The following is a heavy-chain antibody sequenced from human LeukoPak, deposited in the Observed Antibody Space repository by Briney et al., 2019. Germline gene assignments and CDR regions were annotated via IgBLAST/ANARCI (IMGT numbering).Heavy chain of an antibody. Sequence: SETLSLTCTVSGASISSYYWSWIRQPPGKGLEWIGYMYHSGITNYNPSLKSRVTMSVDTSKNQFSLKLSSVTAADTAVYYCATTLSYYGYFQHWGQGTLVTVSS. CDR3: ATTLSYYGYFQH. D-gene: IGHD2-8*01. CDR1: GASISSYY. V-gene: IGHV4-59*08. J-gene: IGHJ1*01. CDR2: MYHSGIT.